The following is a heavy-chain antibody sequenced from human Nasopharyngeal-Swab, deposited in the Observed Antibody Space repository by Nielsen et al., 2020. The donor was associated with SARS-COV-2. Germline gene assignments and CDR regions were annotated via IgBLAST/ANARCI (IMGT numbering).Heavy chain of an antibody. Sequence: GGSLRLSCAASGFTFSSYWMYWVRQDPGKGLVLVSRIYNDGSVTTYADSAKGRFTISRDNAKNTVYLQMNSLRAEDTAVYYCARADLLLGGSLDICGQGTTVTVSS. J-gene: IGHJ3*02. V-gene: IGHV3-74*03. D-gene: IGHD1-26*01. CDR1: GFTFSSYW. CDR3: ARADLLLGGSLDI. CDR2: IYNDGSVT.